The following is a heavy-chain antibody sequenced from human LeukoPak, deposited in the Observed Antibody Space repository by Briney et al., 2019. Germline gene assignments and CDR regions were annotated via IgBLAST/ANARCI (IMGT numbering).Heavy chain of an antibody. CDR2: IYSGGST. CDR3: ARHDYGVQPTSFY. CDR1: GFTVSSNY. Sequence: GGSLRLSCAASGFTVSSNYMSWVRQAPGKGLEWVSVIYSGGSTYYADSVKGRFTISRDNSKNTLYLQMNSLRAEDTAVYYCARHDYGVQPTSFYWGQGTLVTVSS. J-gene: IGHJ4*02. V-gene: IGHV3-53*01. D-gene: IGHD4-17*01.